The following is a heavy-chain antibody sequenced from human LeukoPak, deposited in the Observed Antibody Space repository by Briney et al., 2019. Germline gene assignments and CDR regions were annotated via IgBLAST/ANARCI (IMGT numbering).Heavy chain of an antibody. CDR1: GGSISSGGYY. V-gene: IGHV4-31*03. D-gene: IGHD5-12*01. J-gene: IGHJ4*02. CDR2: IYYSGST. Sequence: SQTLSLTCTVSGGSISSGGYYWSWIRQHPGKGLEWIGYIYYSGSTYYNPSLKSRVTISVDMSKNQFSLKLSSVTAADTAVYYCARDKGVAMIPHYFDYWGQGTLVTVSS. CDR3: ARDKGVAMIPHYFDY.